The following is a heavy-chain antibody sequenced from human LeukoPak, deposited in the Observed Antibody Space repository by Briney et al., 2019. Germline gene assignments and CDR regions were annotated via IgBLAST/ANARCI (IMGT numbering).Heavy chain of an antibody. J-gene: IGHJ6*03. V-gene: IGHV4-61*02. CDR2: IYTSGST. Sequence: SETLSLTCTVSGGSISGGSYYWSWIRQPAGKGLEWIGRIYTSGSTNYNPSLKSRVTISVDTSKNQFSLKLSSVTAADTAVYYCARRYCSSSSCYNPYYYYYMDVWGKGTTVTVSS. CDR1: GGSISGGSYY. D-gene: IGHD2-2*02. CDR3: ARRYCSSSSCYNPYYYYYMDV.